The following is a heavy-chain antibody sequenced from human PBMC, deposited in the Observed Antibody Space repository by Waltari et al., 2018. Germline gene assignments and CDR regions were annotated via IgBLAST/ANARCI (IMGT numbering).Heavy chain of an antibody. V-gene: IGHV1-2*02. CDR3: ARDGSLDI. D-gene: IGHD3-10*01. CDR1: GYSFIDYY. J-gene: IGHJ3*02. Sequence: QAQLVQSGAAVKTSGASVKVSCKASGYSFIDYYMHWLRQAPGQGMEWMGSIDPNVGATKDTQRFQGRVSMTRDTSISTFYMEFSRLRSDDSAVFYCARDGSLDIWGQGTTVIVTS. CDR2: IDPNVGAT.